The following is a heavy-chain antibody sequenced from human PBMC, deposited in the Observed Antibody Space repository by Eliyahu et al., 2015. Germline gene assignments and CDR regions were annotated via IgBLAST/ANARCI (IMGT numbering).Heavy chain of an antibody. CDR2: ITGDSSTI. J-gene: IGHJ4*02. V-gene: IGHV3-48*01. CDR3: ARSVGLLDY. CDR1: GFTFSPYX. Sequence: EVQLVESGGALVQPGGSLRLSCAASGFTFSPYXMNWVRQAPGKGLEWVSYITGDSSTIYYADSVKGRFTISRDNAMNSLYLQMNSLRPEDTAVYYCARSVGLLDYWGQGTLVTVSS. D-gene: IGHD1-26*01.